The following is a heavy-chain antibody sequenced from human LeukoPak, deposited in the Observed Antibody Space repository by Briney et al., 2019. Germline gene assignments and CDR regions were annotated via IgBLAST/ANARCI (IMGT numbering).Heavy chain of an antibody. CDR1: GYTFTSYG. CDR2: ISAYNGNT. D-gene: IGHD1-26*01. V-gene: IGHV1-18*01. J-gene: IGHJ4*02. Sequence: ASVKVSCKASGYTFTSYGISWVRQAPGQGLEWMGWISAYNGNTNYAQKLQGRVTITTDTSTSTACMELRSLRSDDTAVYYCARDSLRSGSSCFDYWGQGTLVTVSS. CDR3: ARDSLRSGSSCFDY.